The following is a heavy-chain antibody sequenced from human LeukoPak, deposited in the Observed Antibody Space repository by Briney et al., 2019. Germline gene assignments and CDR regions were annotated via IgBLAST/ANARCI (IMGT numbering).Heavy chain of an antibody. V-gene: IGHV3-15*01. Sequence: GGSLRLSCAASGFPFSSYAMTWVRQAPGKGLEWVGRIKSKPDGGTTDYAAPVKGRFTISRGDSKNTLSLQMNSLKTEDTAVYYCTTQIVVVTAYDHWGQGTLVTVSS. CDR1: GFPFSSYA. J-gene: IGHJ4*02. CDR3: TTQIVVVTAYDH. CDR2: IKSKPDGGTT. D-gene: IGHD2-21*02.